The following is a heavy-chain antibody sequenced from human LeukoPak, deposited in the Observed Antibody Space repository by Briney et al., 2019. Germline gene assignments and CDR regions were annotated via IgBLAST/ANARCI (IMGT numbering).Heavy chain of an antibody. CDR1: GFTFSSYS. Sequence: GGSLRLSCAASGFTFSSYSMNWVRQAPGKGLEWVSYISSSSSTIYYADSVKGRFTISRDNAKNSLYLQMNSLRNEDTAVYYCARDCSSSSCSGSGFDYWGQGTLVTVSS. D-gene: IGHD2-2*01. CDR2: ISSSSSTI. CDR3: ARDCSSSSCSGSGFDY. V-gene: IGHV3-48*02. J-gene: IGHJ4*02.